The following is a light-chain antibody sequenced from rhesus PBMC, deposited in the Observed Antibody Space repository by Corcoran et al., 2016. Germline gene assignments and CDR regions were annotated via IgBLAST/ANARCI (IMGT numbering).Light chain of an antibody. J-gene: IGKJ3*01. CDR1: ENVNNY. CDR2: QAS. Sequence: DIQMTQSPSSLSASVGDRVTITCRASENVNNYLNWYQQKPGKAPKFLIYQASTLQSGVPSRFTGSGSGTDYTFTISSLQPEDVATYYCQQGYDTPFSFGPGTKVDLK. CDR3: QQGYDTPFS. V-gene: IGKV1-74*01.